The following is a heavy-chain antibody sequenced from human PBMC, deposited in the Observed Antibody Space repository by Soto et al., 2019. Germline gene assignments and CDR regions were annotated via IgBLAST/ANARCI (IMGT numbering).Heavy chain of an antibody. J-gene: IGHJ6*02. CDR1: GFTFSSYG. D-gene: IGHD2-2*01. CDR2: IWYDGSNK. V-gene: IGHV3-33*01. Sequence: GGSLRLSCAASGFTFSSYGMHWVRQAPGKGLEWVAVIWYDGSNKYYADSVKGRFTISRDNSKNTLYLQMNSLRAEDTAVYYCARDMGDIVVVPAATRYYYYYGMDVWGQGTTVTVSS. CDR3: ARDMGDIVVVPAATRYYYYYGMDV.